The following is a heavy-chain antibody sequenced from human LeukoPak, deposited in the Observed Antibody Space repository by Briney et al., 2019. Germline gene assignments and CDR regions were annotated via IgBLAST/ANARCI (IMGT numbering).Heavy chain of an antibody. D-gene: IGHD2-15*01. V-gene: IGHV4-59*01. CDR2: FYYSGSD. CDR3: VRGFCSGATCYHFDY. CDR1: GASITSYY. J-gene: IGHJ4*02. Sequence: PSETLSLTCTVSGASITSYYWNWVRQPPGKGLEWIGYFYYSGSDNHNPSLKSRITISVDTSKNQFSLKLSSVTAADTAVYYCVRGFCSGATCYHFDYWGQGTLVTVSS.